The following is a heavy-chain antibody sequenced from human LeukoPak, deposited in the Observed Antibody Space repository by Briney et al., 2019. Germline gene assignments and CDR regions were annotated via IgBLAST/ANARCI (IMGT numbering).Heavy chain of an antibody. D-gene: IGHD2-2*01. CDR1: GYTFTGYY. Sequence: ASVEVSCKASGYTFTGYYMHWVGQAPGQGVEWMGWINPNSGGTNYAQKFQERVTITRDMSTSTAYMELSSLRSEATAVYYCAAPGVSERYCSSTSCPGPHYYYGMDVWGQGTTVTVSS. CDR3: AAPGVSERYCSSTSCPGPHYYYGMDV. J-gene: IGHJ6*02. CDR2: INPNSGGT. V-gene: IGHV1-2*02.